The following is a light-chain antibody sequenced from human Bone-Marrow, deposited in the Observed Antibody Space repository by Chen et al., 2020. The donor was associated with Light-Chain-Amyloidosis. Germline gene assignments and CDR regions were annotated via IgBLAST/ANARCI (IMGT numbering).Light chain of an antibody. J-gene: IGLJ3*02. Sequence: SYVLTQLHSVSVAPGQTATIACGGNNIGSTSVPWYQQTPGQAPLLVVYDDSDRPSGIPERLSGSNSGNTATLTISRVEAGDEADYYCQVWDRSSDRPVFGGGTKLTVL. CDR3: QVWDRSSDRPV. CDR2: DDS. CDR1: NIGSTS. V-gene: IGLV3-21*02.